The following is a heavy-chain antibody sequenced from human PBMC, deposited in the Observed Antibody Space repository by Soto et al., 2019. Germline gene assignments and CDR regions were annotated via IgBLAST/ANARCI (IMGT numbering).Heavy chain of an antibody. Sequence: GGSLRLSCAASGFTFSSYAMSWVRQAPGKGLEWVSAISGSGGSAYYADSVKGRFTISRDNSKNTLYLQMNSLRAEDTAVYYCAKDIDILTGPLDYWGQGTLVTVSS. V-gene: IGHV3-23*01. CDR3: AKDIDILTGPLDY. CDR2: ISGSGGSA. D-gene: IGHD3-9*01. J-gene: IGHJ4*02. CDR1: GFTFSSYA.